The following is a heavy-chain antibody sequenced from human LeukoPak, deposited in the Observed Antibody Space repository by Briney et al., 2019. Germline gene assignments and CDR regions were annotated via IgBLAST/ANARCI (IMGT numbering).Heavy chain of an antibody. D-gene: IGHD1-26*01. CDR3: ARQFSGSYFRPDYFDY. CDR2: IYTSGST. J-gene: IGHJ4*02. CDR1: GGSISSYY. Sequence: AETLSLTCTVSGGSISSYYWSWIRQPPGKGLEWIGYIYTSGSTNYNPSLKCRVTISVDTSKNQFSLKLSSVTAADTAVYYCARQFSGSYFRPDYFDYWGQGTLVTVSS. V-gene: IGHV4-4*09.